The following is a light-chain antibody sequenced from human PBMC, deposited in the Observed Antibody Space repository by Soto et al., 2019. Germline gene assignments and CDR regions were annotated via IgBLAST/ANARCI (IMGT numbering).Light chain of an antibody. V-gene: IGKV2-28*01. J-gene: IGKJ3*01. Sequence: DIVMTQSPLSLPVTPGEPASISCRSSQSLLFSNGYNYLDWYVQKPGQSPQLLIYLGSHRAHGVPDRFSGSGSGTDFTLKISRVEAKDVGFYYCMQGVETPFTFGPGTKVDIK. CDR1: QSLLFSNGYNY. CDR2: LGS. CDR3: MQGVETPFT.